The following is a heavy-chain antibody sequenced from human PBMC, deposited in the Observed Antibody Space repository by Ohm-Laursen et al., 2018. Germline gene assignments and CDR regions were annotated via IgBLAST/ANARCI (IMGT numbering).Heavy chain of an antibody. Sequence: SLRLSCAASGFTFDAYAMHWVRQAPGKGLEWVSGITWNSGGIGYADSVKGRFTISRDNAKNSLYLQMNSLRAEDTALYYCAKGARQWLGSCFDYWGQGTLDTVSS. D-gene: IGHD6-19*01. CDR2: ITWNSGGI. V-gene: IGHV3-9*01. CDR3: AKGARQWLGSCFDY. J-gene: IGHJ4*02. CDR1: GFTFDAYA.